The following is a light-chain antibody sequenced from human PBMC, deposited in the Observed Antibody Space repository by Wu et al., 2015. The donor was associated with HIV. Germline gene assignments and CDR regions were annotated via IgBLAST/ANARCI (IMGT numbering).Light chain of an antibody. Sequence: EIVSTQSPGTLSLSPGERATLSCRASQSVSSNLAWYQQKPGQAPRLLIYGASTRATGIPARFSGSGSGTEFTLTISSMQSEDFAVYYCQQYNNWPRTFGQGTKVEFK. J-gene: IGKJ1*01. V-gene: IGKV3-15*01. CDR1: QSVSSN. CDR2: GAS. CDR3: QQYNNWPRT.